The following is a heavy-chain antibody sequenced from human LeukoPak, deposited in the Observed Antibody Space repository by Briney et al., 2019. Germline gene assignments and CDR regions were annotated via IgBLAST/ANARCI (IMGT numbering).Heavy chain of an antibody. Sequence: GGSLRLSCAASGFTFSSYSMNWVRQAPGKGLEWVSSISSSSSYIYYADSVKGRFTISRDNAKNSLYLQMNSLRAEDTAVYYCARDRPEVRGVGYGMDVWGQGTTVTVSS. CDR1: GFTFSSYS. J-gene: IGHJ6*02. V-gene: IGHV3-21*01. CDR3: ARDRPEVRGVGYGMDV. CDR2: ISSSSSYI. D-gene: IGHD3-10*01.